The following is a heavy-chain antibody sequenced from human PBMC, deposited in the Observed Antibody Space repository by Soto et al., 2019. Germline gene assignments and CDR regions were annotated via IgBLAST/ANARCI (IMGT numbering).Heavy chain of an antibody. D-gene: IGHD2-15*01. Sequence: EVQLVESGGGLVQPGGSLRLSCAASGFTFSSYWMHWFRQAPGKGLVWVSRINSDGSSTSYADSVKGRFTISRDNAKNPLYLQMNRLRAEDTAVYYCVRTSLVVAAATREDYWGQGTLVTVSS. CDR3: VRTSLVVAAATREDY. CDR1: GFTFSSYW. CDR2: INSDGSST. V-gene: IGHV3-74*01. J-gene: IGHJ4*02.